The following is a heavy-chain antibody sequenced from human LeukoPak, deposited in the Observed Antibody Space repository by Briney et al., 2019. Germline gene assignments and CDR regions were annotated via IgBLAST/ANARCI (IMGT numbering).Heavy chain of an antibody. CDR2: IYYSGST. J-gene: IGHJ3*02. V-gene: IGHV4-39*01. CDR1: GGSITRSSYY. CDR3: ASLDLRRAGAFDI. D-gene: IGHD4-17*01. Sequence: SETLSLTCTVSGGSITRSSYYWGWIRQPPGKGLEWIGSIYYSGSTYYNPSLKSRVTISVDTSKNQFSLKLSSVTAADTAVYYCASLDLRRAGAFDIWGQGTMVTVSS.